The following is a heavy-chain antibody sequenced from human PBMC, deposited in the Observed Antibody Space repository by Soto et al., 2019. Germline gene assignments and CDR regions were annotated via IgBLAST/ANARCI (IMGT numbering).Heavy chain of an antibody. J-gene: IGHJ3*02. CDR1: GYTFTSYG. D-gene: IGHD3-3*01. V-gene: IGHV1-18*01. CDR2: ISAYNGNT. Sequence: ASVKVSCKASGYTFTSYGISWVRQAPGQGLEWMGWISAYNGNTNYAQKLQGRVTMTTDTSTSTAYMELRSLRSDDTAVYYCARALTQGVHYDFWSGYYRHDAFDIWGQGTMVTVSS. CDR3: ARALTQGVHYDFWSGYYRHDAFDI.